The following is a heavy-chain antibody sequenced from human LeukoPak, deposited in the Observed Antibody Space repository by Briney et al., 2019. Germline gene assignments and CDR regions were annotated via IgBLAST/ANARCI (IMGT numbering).Heavy chain of an antibody. CDR1: GFSLSSYW. V-gene: IGHV3-7*04. CDR3: VGGVGWLSDY. J-gene: IGHJ4*02. D-gene: IGHD6-19*01. Sequence: GGSLRLPCAASGFSLSSYWMNWVRQAPGKGPEWVANIEKEGSEKNYVDSVKGRFTISRDNAKNLGYLQMNSLRAEDTAVYYSVGGVGWLSDYWGQGTLVTVSS. CDR2: IEKEGSEK.